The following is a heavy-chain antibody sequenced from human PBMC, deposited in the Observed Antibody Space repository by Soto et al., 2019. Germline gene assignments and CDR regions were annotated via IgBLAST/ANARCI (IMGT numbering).Heavy chain of an antibody. CDR1: GYTFTSYG. D-gene: IGHD3-10*01. CDR2: ISAYNGNT. V-gene: IGHV1-18*01. Sequence: ASVKVSCKASGYTFTSYGISWVRQAPGQGLEWMGWISAYNGNTNYAQKLQGRVTMTTDTSTSTAYMELRSLRSDDTAVYYCASWSFYGSGNHYYCGMDVWGQGTTVIVSS. CDR3: ASWSFYGSGNHYYCGMDV. J-gene: IGHJ6*02.